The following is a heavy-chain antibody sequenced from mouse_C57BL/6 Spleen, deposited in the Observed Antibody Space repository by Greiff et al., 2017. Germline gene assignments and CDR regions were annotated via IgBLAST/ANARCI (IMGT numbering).Heavy chain of an antibody. J-gene: IGHJ1*03. CDR3: ARGGYPWYFDV. CDR2: IHPNSGST. CDR1: GYTFTSYW. D-gene: IGHD3-1*01. Sequence: QVQLQQPGAELVKPGASVKLSCKASGYTFTSYWMHWVKQRPGQGLEWIGMIHPNSGSTNYNEKFKGKATLTVDKSSSTAYMQLSSLTSEDSAVYYCARGGYPWYFDVWGTGTTVTVSS. V-gene: IGHV1-64*01.